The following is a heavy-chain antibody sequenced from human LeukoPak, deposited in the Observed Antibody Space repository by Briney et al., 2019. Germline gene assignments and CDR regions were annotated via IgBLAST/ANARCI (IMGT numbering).Heavy chain of an antibody. D-gene: IGHD3-10*01. J-gene: IGHJ3*02. V-gene: IGHV3-74*01. Sequence: GGSLRLSCAASGFTFSTYSMNWVRHAPGKGLVWVSRINSDGSSTSYADSVKGRFTISRDNAKNTLYLQMNSLRAEDTAVYYCARGTDSGSSFDIWGQGTMVTVSS. CDR1: GFTFSTYS. CDR3: ARGTDSGSSFDI. CDR2: INSDGSST.